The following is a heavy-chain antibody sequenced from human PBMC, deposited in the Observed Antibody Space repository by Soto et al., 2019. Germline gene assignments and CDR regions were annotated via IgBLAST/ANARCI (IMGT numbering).Heavy chain of an antibody. J-gene: IGHJ1*01. V-gene: IGHV4-31*03. CDR1: GGSISSGGYY. Sequence: TLSLTCTVPGGSISSGGYYWSWVRQHPGKGLECIGYIYYSGSTNYNPSLKSRVTISVDTSKSQFSLKLSSVTASDTAVYYCATNGGYYDSSGPKYFQYWGQGTLVTVSS. CDR2: IYYSGST. D-gene: IGHD3-22*01. CDR3: ATNGGYYDSSGPKYFQY.